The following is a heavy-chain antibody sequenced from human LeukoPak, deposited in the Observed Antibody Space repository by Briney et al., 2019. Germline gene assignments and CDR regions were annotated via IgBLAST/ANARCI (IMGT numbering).Heavy chain of an antibody. CDR2: ISYDGSNK. J-gene: IGHJ4*02. D-gene: IGHD6-19*01. CDR3: ARAIAVAGTHFDY. Sequence: GRSLRLSCAASGFTFSSYAMHWVRQAPGKGLEWVAVISYDGSNKYYADSVKGRFTISRDNSKNTLYLQMNSLRAEDTAVYYCARAIAVAGTHFDYWGQGTLVTVSS. V-gene: IGHV3-30-3*01. CDR1: GFTFSSYA.